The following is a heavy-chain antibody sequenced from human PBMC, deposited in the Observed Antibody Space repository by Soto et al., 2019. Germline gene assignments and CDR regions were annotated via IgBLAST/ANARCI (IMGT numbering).Heavy chain of an antibody. D-gene: IGHD1-26*01. Sequence: QVQLVQSGAEVKKPGASVKVSCKASGYTFTSYYMHWVRQAPGQGLEWMGIINPSGGSTSYAQKFQGRVTMTRDTSTSTVYMEKSSLRSEDTAVYYCARDDPGELHEVYFDYWGQGTLVTVSS. CDR1: GYTFTSYY. J-gene: IGHJ4*02. V-gene: IGHV1-46*01. CDR2: INPSGGST. CDR3: ARDDPGELHEVYFDY.